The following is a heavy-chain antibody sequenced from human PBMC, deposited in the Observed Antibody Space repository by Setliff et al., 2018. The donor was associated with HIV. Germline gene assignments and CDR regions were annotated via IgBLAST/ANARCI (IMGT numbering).Heavy chain of an antibody. V-gene: IGHV1-69*05. Sequence: ASVKVSCKSSGGTFSSYAISWVRQAPGQGLEWMGGIIPIFGTANYAQKFQGRVTITTDESTSTAYMELSSLRSEDTAVYYCARGEQQLVLVGSYDYWGQGTLVTVSS. CDR1: GGTFSSYA. J-gene: IGHJ4*02. D-gene: IGHD6-13*01. CDR2: IIPIFGTA. CDR3: ARGEQQLVLVGSYDY.